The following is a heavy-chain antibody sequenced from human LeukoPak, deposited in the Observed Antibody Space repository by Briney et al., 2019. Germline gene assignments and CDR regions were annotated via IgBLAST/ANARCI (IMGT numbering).Heavy chain of an antibody. J-gene: IGHJ6*03. CDR1: GGTFSTYT. CDR3: ARVPPLYNWNYEGHYYYYMDV. D-gene: IGHD1-7*01. CDR2: IIPILSTA. Sequence: SVKVSCKASGGTFSTYTISWVRQAPGQGLEWMGGIIPILSTANYAQRFQGRVTITADKSTSTAYMELSSLRSEDTAVYYCARVPPLYNWNYEGHYYYYMDVWGKGTTVTVSS. V-gene: IGHV1-69*06.